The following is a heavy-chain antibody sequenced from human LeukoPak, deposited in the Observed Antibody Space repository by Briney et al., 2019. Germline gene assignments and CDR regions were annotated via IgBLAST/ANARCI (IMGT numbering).Heavy chain of an antibody. CDR2: MNPNSGNT. D-gene: IGHD3-10*01. V-gene: IGHV1-8*01. CDR1: GYTFTSYD. CDR3: ARDRSGSYYNSAFDI. J-gene: IGHJ3*02. Sequence: ASVKVSCKASGYTFTSYDINWVQQATGQGLEWMGWMNPNSGNTGYAQKFQGRVTMTRNTSISTAYMELSSLRSEDTAVYYCARDRSGSYYNSAFDIWGQGTMVTVSS.